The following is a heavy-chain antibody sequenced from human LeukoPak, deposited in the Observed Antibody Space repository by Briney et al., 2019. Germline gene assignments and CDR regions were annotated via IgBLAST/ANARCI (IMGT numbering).Heavy chain of an antibody. J-gene: IGHJ4*02. D-gene: IGHD3-22*01. V-gene: IGHV5-51*01. CDR2: IYPGDSDT. Sequence: GESLKISCKGSGYRFTNYWIGWVRQKPGKGLELMGSIYPGDSDTRFSPSFQGQVTISADKSMTTAYLQWGSLKASDTAMYYCARQGVYYSDSSAFYYWGQGTLVSVSS. CDR1: GYRFTNYW. CDR3: ARQGVYYSDSSAFYY.